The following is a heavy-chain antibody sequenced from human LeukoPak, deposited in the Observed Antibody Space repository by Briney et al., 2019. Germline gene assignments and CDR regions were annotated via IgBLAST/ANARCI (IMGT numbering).Heavy chain of an antibody. CDR1: GGSISSYY. J-gene: IGHJ6*03. CDR3: ARTPSYMDV. Sequence: MASETLSLTCTVSGGSISSYYWSWIRQPPGKGLEWIGYIYYSGSTNYNPSLKSRATISVDTSKNQFSLKLSSVTAADTAVYYCARTPSYMDVWGKGTTVTVSS. V-gene: IGHV4-59*01. CDR2: IYYSGST.